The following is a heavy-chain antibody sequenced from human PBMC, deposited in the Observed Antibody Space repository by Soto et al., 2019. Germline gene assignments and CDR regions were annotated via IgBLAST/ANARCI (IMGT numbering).Heavy chain of an antibody. CDR3: ARKCVVEGRNHDAFDI. J-gene: IGHJ3*02. V-gene: IGHV3-23*04. D-gene: IGHD2-15*01. Sequence: EVQLVESGGGLVQPGMSLRLSCEASGFTFRNYAMSWVRQGPGKGLEWVSSVGDGGGRTYYADSVKGRFTISTDNSKNMLILKMISLRAEDTDVYYCARKCVVEGRNHDAFDIWGQGTMVIVSS. CDR2: VGDGGGRT. CDR1: GFTFRNYA.